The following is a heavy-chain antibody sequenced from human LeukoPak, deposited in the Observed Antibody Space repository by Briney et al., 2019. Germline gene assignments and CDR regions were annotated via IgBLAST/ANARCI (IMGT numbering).Heavy chain of an antibody. CDR3: ARDPLASGWFDP. V-gene: IGHV4-4*07. Sequence: SETLSLTCTVSGGSISDYYWSWIRQPAGKGLEWIGRIYTSGSSNYNPSLKSRVTMSVDTSKNQFSLKLSSVTAADTAVYYCARDPLASGWFDPWGQGTLVTVSS. J-gene: IGHJ5*02. CDR2: IYTSGSS. CDR1: GGSISDYY. D-gene: IGHD6-25*01.